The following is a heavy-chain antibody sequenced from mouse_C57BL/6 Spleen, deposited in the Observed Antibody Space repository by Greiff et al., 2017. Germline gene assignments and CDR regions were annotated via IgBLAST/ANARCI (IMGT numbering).Heavy chain of an antibody. CDR1: GYAFSSSW. J-gene: IGHJ2*01. V-gene: IGHV1-82*01. CDR3: ARGGITTVGDY. Sequence: VQLQQSGPELVKPGASVKISCKASGYAFSSSWMNWVKQRPGKGLEWIGRIYPGDGDTNYNGKFKGKATLTADTSSSTAYMHLSSLTSEDSAAYFCARGGITTVGDYRGQGTTLTVSS. D-gene: IGHD1-1*01. CDR2: IYPGDGDT.